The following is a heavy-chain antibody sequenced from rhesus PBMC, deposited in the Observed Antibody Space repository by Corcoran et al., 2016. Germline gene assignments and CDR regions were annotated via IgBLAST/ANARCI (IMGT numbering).Heavy chain of an antibody. J-gene: IGHJ3*01. CDR1: GGTISGSYY. CDR2: VDGNSAIT. CDR3: ARDAEGAVDF. V-gene: IGHV4-73*01. Sequence: QVQLQKWGEGLVKPSETLSLTWAVYGGTISGSYYGSWIRQPQGKGLEWIGYVDGNSAITNDNPSLTNRLTISKDTSKNQFSLNLSSVTAADTAVYYCARDAEGAVDFWGQGLRVTVS.